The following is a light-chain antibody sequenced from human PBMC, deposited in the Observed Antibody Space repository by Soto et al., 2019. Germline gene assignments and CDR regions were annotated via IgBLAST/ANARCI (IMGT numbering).Light chain of an antibody. Sequence: EIVMTQSPATLSVSPGERATLSCSASQSVSGNLAWYQHKPGQAPRLLIYGASTRATGIPARFSGSGSGTEFTLTISILQSEDFAIYFCQQCNSLPLTFGEGTKLEIK. CDR3: QQCNSLPLT. CDR2: GAS. V-gene: IGKV3-15*01. CDR1: QSVSGN. J-gene: IGKJ2*01.